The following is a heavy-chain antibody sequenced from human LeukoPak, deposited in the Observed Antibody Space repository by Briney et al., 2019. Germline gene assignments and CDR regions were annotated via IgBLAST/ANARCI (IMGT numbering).Heavy chain of an antibody. V-gene: IGHV4-59*01. J-gene: IGHJ5*02. CDR2: AYYSGSD. Sequence: SETLSLTCHVSGGYITTYYWSWIRQPPGKGLEWIGYAYYSGSDEYNPSLRSRVTMSADASRSQFSLTLNSVTAADTAIYYCATLNIESSSGWFFRSWGQGTLVSVSS. CDR1: GGYITTYY. D-gene: IGHD6-19*01. CDR3: ATLNIESSSGWFFRS.